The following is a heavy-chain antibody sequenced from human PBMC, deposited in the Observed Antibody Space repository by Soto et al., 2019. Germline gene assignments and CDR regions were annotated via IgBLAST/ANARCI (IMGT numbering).Heavy chain of an antibody. CDR1: GFTFSNYV. CDR3: ARRARTATTNWGAFDI. D-gene: IGHD1-7*01. Sequence: EVQLLESGGGLVQPGGSLRLSCAASGFTFSNYVMNWVRQAPGKGLEWVSTISYSADKTFYADSVKGRFTTSRDNSRDTLFLQMNSLRADDAAGYYCARRARTATTNWGAFDIWGPGTMVTVSS. CDR2: ISYSADKT. J-gene: IGHJ3*02. V-gene: IGHV3-23*01.